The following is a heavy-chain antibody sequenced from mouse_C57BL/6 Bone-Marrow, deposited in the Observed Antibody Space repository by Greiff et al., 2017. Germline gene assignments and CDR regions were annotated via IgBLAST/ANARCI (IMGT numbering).Heavy chain of an antibody. Sequence: DVMLVESGPGLAKPSQTLSLTCSVTGYSITSDYWNWIRKFPGNKLECMGYISYSGSTYYNPSLKSRISITRDTSKNQYYLQFNSLTTEDTATYYVARYRGDYGGNYFDYWGQGTTLTVSS. J-gene: IGHJ2*01. D-gene: IGHD2-4*01. CDR3: ARYRGDYGGNYFDY. CDR1: GYSITSDY. V-gene: IGHV3-8*01. CDR2: ISYSGST.